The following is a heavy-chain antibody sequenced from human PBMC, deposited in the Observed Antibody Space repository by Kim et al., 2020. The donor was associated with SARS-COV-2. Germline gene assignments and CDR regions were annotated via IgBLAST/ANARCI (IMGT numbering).Heavy chain of an antibody. CDR3: ARGGDPGLDY. D-gene: IGHD3-16*01. J-gene: IGHJ4*02. CDR2: ST. Sequence: STNYNPSLKSRVTISVDTSKNQFSLKRSSVTAADTAVYYCARGGDPGLDYWGQGTLVTVSS. V-gene: IGHV4-34*01.